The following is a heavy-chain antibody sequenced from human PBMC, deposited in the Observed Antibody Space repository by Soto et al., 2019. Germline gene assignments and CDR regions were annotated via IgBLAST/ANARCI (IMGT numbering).Heavy chain of an antibody. CDR3: ARHLSHLKTGWLDP. J-gene: IGHJ5*02. D-gene: IGHD7-27*01. Sequence: QEQLVESGGGVVQPGRSLRLSYRVSGFTFINYAMHWVRQAPGKGLEWVALISGDGSNEYYADSVKGRFTISRDNSRNTLYLQINSLRADDTAVYYCARHLSHLKTGWLDPWGQGTLVTVSS. CDR2: ISGDGSNE. V-gene: IGHV3-30-3*01. CDR1: GFTFINYA.